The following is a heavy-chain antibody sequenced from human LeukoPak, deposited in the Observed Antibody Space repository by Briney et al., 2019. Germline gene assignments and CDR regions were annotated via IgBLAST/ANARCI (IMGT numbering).Heavy chain of an antibody. CDR1: GYTFTGYY. V-gene: IGHV1-2*02. Sequence: ASVKVSCKASGYTFTGYYMHWVRQAPGQGLEWMGWINPNSGGTNYAQKFQGRVTMTRNTSISTAYMELSSLRSEDTAVYYCARGRGYYYFDYWGQGTLVTVSS. D-gene: IGHD1-1*01. CDR3: ARGRGYYYFDY. J-gene: IGHJ4*02. CDR2: INPNSGGT.